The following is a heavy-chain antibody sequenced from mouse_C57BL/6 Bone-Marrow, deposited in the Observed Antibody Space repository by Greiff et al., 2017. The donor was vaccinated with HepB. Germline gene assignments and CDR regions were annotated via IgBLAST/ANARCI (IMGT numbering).Heavy chain of an antibody. Sequence: EVQLVESGGGLVQPKGSLKLSCAASGFSFNTYAMNWVRQAPGKGLEWVARIRSKSNNYATYYADSVKDRFTISRDDSESMLYLQMNNLKTEDTAMYYCVRQDWPGFAYWGQGTLVTVSA. V-gene: IGHV10-1*01. CDR3: VRQDWPGFAY. D-gene: IGHD4-1*01. CDR1: GFSFNTYA. J-gene: IGHJ3*01. CDR2: IRSKSNNYAT.